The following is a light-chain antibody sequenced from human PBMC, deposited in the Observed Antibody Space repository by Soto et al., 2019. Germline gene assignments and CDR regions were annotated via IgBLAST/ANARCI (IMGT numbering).Light chain of an antibody. CDR2: DAS. CDR3: QQPNTLPGT. CDR1: QGISTR. V-gene: IGKV1-12*01. J-gene: IGKJ1*01. Sequence: DIQMTQSPSSMSASGGDRVTITCRASQGISTRLAWYQQKPGKAPNLLSYDASTLKSGVPSRFRGSGSGTDFTLTICTLTPEDCASYDCQQPNTLPGTSGQRTRVEIK.